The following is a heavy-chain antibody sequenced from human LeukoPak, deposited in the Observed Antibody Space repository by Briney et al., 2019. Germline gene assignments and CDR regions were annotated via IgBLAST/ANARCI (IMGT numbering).Heavy chain of an antibody. D-gene: IGHD3-10*01. CDR2: INPNSGGT. CDR1: GYTFTGYY. CDR3: AKDSFITMVRGALWWYFDY. V-gene: IGHV1-2*02. J-gene: IGHJ4*02. Sequence: ASVKVSCKASGYTFTGYYMHWVRQAPGQGLEWMGWINPNSGGTNYAQKFQGRVTMTRDTSISTAYMELSRLRSDDTAVYYCAKDSFITMVRGALWWYFDYWGQGTLVTVSS.